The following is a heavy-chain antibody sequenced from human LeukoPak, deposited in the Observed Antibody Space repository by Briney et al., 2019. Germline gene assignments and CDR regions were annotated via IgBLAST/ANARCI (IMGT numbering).Heavy chain of an antibody. J-gene: IGHJ4*02. D-gene: IGHD4-23*01. CDR1: GGSISSYY. Sequence: SETLSLTCTVSGGSISSYYWSWIRQPPRKGLEWIGYIYYSGSTNYNPSLKSRVTISVDTSKNQFSLKLSSVTAADTAVYYCARHKGAATVDFDYWGQGTLVTVSS. CDR2: IYYSGST. V-gene: IGHV4-59*08. CDR3: ARHKGAATVDFDY.